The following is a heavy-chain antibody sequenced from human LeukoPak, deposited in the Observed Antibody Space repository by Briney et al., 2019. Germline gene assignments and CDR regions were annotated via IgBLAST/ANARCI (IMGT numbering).Heavy chain of an antibody. Sequence: PSETLSLTCAVDGGSLSGYYWSWIRQTPGKGLEWIGGIRRSGNANYNPSLKSRVTLSIDTSKNHFSLNLTSVTAADTAMYYCARRPMPTTMTSPFDYWGPGAQVTVSS. CDR3: ARRPMPTTMTSPFDY. CDR2: IRRSGNA. V-gene: IGHV4-34*01. D-gene: IGHD4-17*01. J-gene: IGHJ4*02. CDR1: GGSLSGYY.